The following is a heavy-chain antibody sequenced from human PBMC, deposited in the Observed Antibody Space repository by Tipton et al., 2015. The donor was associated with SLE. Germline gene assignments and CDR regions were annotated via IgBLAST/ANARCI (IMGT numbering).Heavy chain of an antibody. Sequence: SLRLSCAASGFTFSNYAMHWVRQAPGKGLEYVSAITTNGGSTYYADSVKGRFTISRDNSKNTVYLQMGSLRAEDTAVYYCARDGLRGIGKFFDYWGQGTLVTVSS. CDR2: ITTNGGST. J-gene: IGHJ4*02. V-gene: IGHV3-64*02. D-gene: IGHD3/OR15-3a*01. CDR1: GFTFSNYA. CDR3: ARDGLRGIGKFFDY.